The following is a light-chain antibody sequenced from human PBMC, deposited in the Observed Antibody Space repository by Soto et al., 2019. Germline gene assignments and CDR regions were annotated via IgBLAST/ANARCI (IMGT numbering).Light chain of an antibody. CDR2: DAS. J-gene: IGKJ1*01. V-gene: IGKV1-5*01. CDR1: QTISSW. CDR3: QQYNSYPWT. Sequence: DIQMTQSPSTLSASVGDRVTTSCRASQTISSWLAWYQQKPGKAPKILISDASSLESGVPSRFSGSGSGTEFTLTISSLQPDDFASYYCQQYNSYPWTFGQGTKVDIK.